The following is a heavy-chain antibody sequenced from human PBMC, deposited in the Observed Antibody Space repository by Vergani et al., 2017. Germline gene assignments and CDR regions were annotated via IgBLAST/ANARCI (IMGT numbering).Heavy chain of an antibody. CDR3: ARVGWSYYDSSGYYYAPGGWFDP. Sequence: VQLVQSGAEVKKPGESLRISCKGSGYSFTSYWISWVRQMPGKGLEWMGRIDPIDSYTNYSPSFQGHVTISADKSISTAYLQWSSLKASDTAMYYCARVGWSYYDSSGYYYAPGGWFDPWGQGTLVTVSS. D-gene: IGHD3-22*01. CDR1: GYSFTSYW. V-gene: IGHV5-10-1*03. CDR2: IDPIDSYT. J-gene: IGHJ5*02.